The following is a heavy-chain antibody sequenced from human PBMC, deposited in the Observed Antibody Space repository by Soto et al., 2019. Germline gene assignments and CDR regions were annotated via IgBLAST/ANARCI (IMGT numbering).Heavy chain of an antibody. CDR2: IWNDGNGY. D-gene: IGHD6-13*01. J-gene: IGHJ6*02. Sequence: GGSLRLSCAASGFNFNNYGMHWVRQAPGKGLEWVAVIWNDGNGYYYANSVKGRFTISRDNSKNTLYLQMSSLRAEDTAVYYCARRQISPPTRGAASARCGMDVWGQGTTVTVSS. CDR3: ARRQISPPTRGAASARCGMDV. V-gene: IGHV3-33*01. CDR1: GFNFNNYG.